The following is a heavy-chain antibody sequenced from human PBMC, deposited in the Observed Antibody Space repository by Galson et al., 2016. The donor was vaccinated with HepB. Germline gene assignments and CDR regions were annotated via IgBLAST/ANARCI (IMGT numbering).Heavy chain of an antibody. J-gene: IGHJ6*02. CDR1: GFTFSSYA. D-gene: IGHD5-18*01. Sequence: SLRFSCAASGFTFSSYAMHWVRQAPGKGLEWVALITYDGNTKHYADSVKGRFTISRDNAKNSLFLQMNSLRAEDTAFYYCAKDFGTGGYAPGYYYGVDVWGQGTTVTVSS. V-gene: IGHV3-30-3*01. CDR2: ITYDGNTK. CDR3: AKDFGTGGYAPGYYYGVDV.